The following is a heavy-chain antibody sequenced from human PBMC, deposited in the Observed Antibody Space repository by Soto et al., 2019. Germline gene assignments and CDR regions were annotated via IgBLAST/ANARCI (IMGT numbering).Heavy chain of an antibody. CDR1: GDPFTANY. J-gene: IGHJ4*02. Sequence: GGSVKVCFKASGDPFTANYIHLVRQAPGQGFEWMGWINPKSGGTKHPQKFQGRVTMTRDTSLSTVYMTLTRLTSDDTAVYYCARDLAKGGGSAGFDYWGQGTLVTVSS. CDR2: INPKSGGT. V-gene: IGHV1-2*02. CDR3: ARDLAKGGGSAGFDY. D-gene: IGHD1-26*01.